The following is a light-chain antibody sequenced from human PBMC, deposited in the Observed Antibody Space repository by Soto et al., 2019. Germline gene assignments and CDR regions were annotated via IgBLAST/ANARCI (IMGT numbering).Light chain of an antibody. V-gene: IGKV3-15*01. CDR3: QQYNNWPPWT. CDR2: GAS. CDR1: QGISSN. J-gene: IGKJ1*01. Sequence: IVLMQYPATLSLSPGERATLSCRSSQGISSNMAWYQQKPGQAPRLLIYGASTRATGIPARFSGSGSGTDFTLTISSLQSEDFAVYYCQQYNNWPPWTFGQGTKVDIK.